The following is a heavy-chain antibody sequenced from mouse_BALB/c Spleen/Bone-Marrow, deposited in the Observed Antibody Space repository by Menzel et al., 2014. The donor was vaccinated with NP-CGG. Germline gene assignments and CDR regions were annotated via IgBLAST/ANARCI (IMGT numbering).Heavy chain of an antibody. V-gene: IGHV1-82*01. Sequence: LEESGPELVKPGASVKISCKASGYAFSSSWMNWVKQRPGQGLEWIGRIYLGDGDTNYNGKFKGKATLTADKSSSTAYMQLSSLTSVDSAVYFCASGSSSFAYWGQGTLVTVSA. CDR1: GYAFSSSW. D-gene: IGHD1-1*01. J-gene: IGHJ3*01. CDR2: IYLGDGDT. CDR3: ASGSSSFAY.